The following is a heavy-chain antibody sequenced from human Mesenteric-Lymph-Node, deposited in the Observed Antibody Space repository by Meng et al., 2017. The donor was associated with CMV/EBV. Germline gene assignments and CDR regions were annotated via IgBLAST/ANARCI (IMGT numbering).Heavy chain of an antibody. V-gene: IGHV5-10-1*01. D-gene: IGHD5-12*01. CDR2: IDPRGSYT. CDR3: ARHGYSGYDYFE. CDR1: VYSFCTYW. J-gene: IGHJ4*02. Sequence: CKASVYSFCTYWISWLRQRPGRGLEWMGKIDPRGSYTNYNPSFQGHVAISIDKSINTAYLQWSSLKASDTAMYYCARHGYSGYDYFEWGQGTLVTVSS.